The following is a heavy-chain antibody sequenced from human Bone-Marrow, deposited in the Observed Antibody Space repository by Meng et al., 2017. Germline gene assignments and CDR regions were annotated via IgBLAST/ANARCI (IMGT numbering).Heavy chain of an antibody. CDR1: GGSIGSSSCY. CDR3: ARDMITVTYFSQDNWFDP. V-gene: IGHV4-39*07. Sequence: ELQGAGPVLGKPSAALPPTCHVLGGSIGSSSCYWGWIRQPPGKGLEWIGSIYYSGSTYYNPSLKSRVTISVDTSKNQFSLKLSSVTAADTAVYYCARDMITVTYFSQDNWFDPWGQGTLVTVSS. D-gene: IGHD4-17*01. J-gene: IGHJ5*02. CDR2: IYYSGST.